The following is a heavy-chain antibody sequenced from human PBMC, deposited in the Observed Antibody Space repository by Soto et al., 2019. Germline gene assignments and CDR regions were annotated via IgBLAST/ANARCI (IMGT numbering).Heavy chain of an antibody. CDR2: IYSGGTI. CDR1: GFTVSSNY. Sequence: VGSLRLSCAASGFTVSSNYMSWVRQAPGKGLEWVSVIYSGGTIYYADSVKGRFTISRDNAKNSLYLQMNSLRAEDTAVYYCARDYSSYGPFDYWGQGTLVTVSS. CDR3: ARDYSSYGPFDY. J-gene: IGHJ4*02. D-gene: IGHD5-18*01. V-gene: IGHV3-53*01.